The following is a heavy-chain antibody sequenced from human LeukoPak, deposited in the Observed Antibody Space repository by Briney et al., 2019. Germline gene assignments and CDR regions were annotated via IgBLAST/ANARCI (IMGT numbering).Heavy chain of an antibody. Sequence: SETLSLTCTVSGGSISSYYWSWIRQPPGKGLEWIGYIYYSGSTNYNPSLKSRVTISVDASKNQFSLKLSSVTAADTAVYYCARLPGYWGQGTLVTVSS. CDR3: ARLPGY. V-gene: IGHV4-59*01. J-gene: IGHJ4*02. CDR2: IYYSGST. CDR1: GGSISSYY.